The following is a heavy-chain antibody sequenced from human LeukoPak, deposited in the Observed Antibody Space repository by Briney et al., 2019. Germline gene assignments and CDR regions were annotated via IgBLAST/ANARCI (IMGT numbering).Heavy chain of an antibody. CDR2: ISGSGGSI. CDR1: GFIFGNYY. V-gene: IGHV3-23*01. D-gene: IGHD3-16*01. Sequence: GGSLRLSCEASGFIFGNYYMSWVRQAPGKGPEWVSVISGSGGSIYYADSVKGRFTISGDNSKNTLYLQMNSLRAEDTAVYYCARGGGAFNYWGQGTLVTVSS. CDR3: ARGGGAFNY. J-gene: IGHJ4*02.